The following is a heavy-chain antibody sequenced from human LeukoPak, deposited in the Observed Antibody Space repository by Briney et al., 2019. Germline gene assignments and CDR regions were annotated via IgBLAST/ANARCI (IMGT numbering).Heavy chain of an antibody. CDR1: GGSISSYY. D-gene: IGHD3-10*01. J-gene: IGHJ4*02. CDR2: MYYSGST. V-gene: IGHV4-59*12. CDR3: ARGYYGSGSYFFDY. Sequence: PSETLSLTCTVSGGSISSYYWSWIRQPPGKGLEWIGYMYYSGSTYYNPSLKSRVTISVDTSKNQFSLKLSSVTAADTAVYYCARGYYGSGSYFFDYWGQGTLVTVSS.